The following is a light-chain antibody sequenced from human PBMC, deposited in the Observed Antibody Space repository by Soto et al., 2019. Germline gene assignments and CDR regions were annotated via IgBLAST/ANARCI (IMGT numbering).Light chain of an antibody. CDR1: QSISGY. Sequence: DIQMTQSPSTLSASVGDRVTITCRASQSISGYLAWYQQRPGTAPQLLIYDASSLQTGVPSRFSGSGSGTEFPLTISSLPPDDFATYYCQQYDSLWTFGQGTKVDIK. CDR3: QQYDSLWT. V-gene: IGKV1-5*01. J-gene: IGKJ1*01. CDR2: DAS.